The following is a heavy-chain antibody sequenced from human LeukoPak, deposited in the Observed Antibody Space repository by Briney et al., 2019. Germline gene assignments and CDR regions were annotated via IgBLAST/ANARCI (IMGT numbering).Heavy chain of an antibody. D-gene: IGHD3-22*01. Sequence: SETLSLTCTVSGGSISTYYWSWIRQPPGKGLEWIAYIDYSASTNYNPSLKSRVTISVDTSKNQFSLKLNSVTAADTAVYYCARDPSITMIVVVNPKYYFDYWGQGTLVTVSS. V-gene: IGHV4-59*01. CDR2: IDYSAST. CDR3: ARDPSITMIVVVNPKYYFDY. J-gene: IGHJ4*02. CDR1: GGSISTYY.